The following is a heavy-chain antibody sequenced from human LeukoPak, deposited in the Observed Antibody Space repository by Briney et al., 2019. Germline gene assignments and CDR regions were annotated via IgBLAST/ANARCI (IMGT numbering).Heavy chain of an antibody. D-gene: IGHD2-21*01. Sequence: GGSLRLSCAASGFTFNTYAMTWVRQAPGKGLEWVSTVNGGGSTGTTYYADSVKGRFTVSRDNSKNTLYLQMNSLRAEDTAVYYCAKDRFKYSGGGMDVWGIGTTVTVSS. CDR3: AKDRFKYSGGGMDV. CDR1: GFTFNTYA. CDR2: VNGGGSTGTT. V-gene: IGHV3-23*01. J-gene: IGHJ6*04.